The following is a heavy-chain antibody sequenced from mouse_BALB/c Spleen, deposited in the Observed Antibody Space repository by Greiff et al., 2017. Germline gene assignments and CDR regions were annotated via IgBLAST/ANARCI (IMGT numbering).Heavy chain of an antibody. CDR2: IDPENGDT. D-gene: IGHD1-1*01. Sequence: EVQLQQSGAELVRSGASVKLSCTASGFNIKDYYMHWVKQRPEQGLEWIGWIDPENGDTEYAPKFQGKATMTADTSSNTAYLQLSSLTSEDTAVYYCNPHTVAYWGQGTLVTVSA. V-gene: IGHV14-4*02. J-gene: IGHJ3*01. CDR1: GFNIKDYY. CDR3: NPHTVAY.